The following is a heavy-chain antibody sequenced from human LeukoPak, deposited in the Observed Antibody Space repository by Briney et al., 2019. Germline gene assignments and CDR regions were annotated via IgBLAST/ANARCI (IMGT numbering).Heavy chain of an antibody. V-gene: IGHV3-23*01. CDR1: GFTFSSYA. J-gene: IGHJ4*02. Sequence: GGSLRLSCAASGFTFSSYAMSRVRQAPGKGQDWGSGISGSGSITYYADSVKGRFTISRDNSKNTLYLQMNSLRAEDTAVYYCAKDLYGDYDNDYWGQGTLVTVSS. D-gene: IGHD4-17*01. CDR2: ISGSGSIT. CDR3: AKDLYGDYDNDY.